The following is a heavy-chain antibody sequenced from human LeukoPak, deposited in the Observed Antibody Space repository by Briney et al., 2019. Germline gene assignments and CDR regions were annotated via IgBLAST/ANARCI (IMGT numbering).Heavy chain of an antibody. CDR3: ARAIVRTGESYFDY. Sequence: GGSLRLSCAASGFTFSSYWMSWVRQAPGKGLEWVANIKQDGSEKYYVDSVKGRFTISRDNAKNSLYLQMNSLRAEDTAVYYCARAIVRTGESYFDYWGQGTLVTVSS. J-gene: IGHJ4*02. CDR1: GFTFSSYW. D-gene: IGHD3-16*01. V-gene: IGHV3-7*01. CDR2: IKQDGSEK.